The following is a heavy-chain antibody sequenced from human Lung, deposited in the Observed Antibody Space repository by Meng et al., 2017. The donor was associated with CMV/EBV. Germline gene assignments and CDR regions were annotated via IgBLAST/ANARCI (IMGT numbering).Heavy chain of an antibody. CDR2: TYYRSKWYH. D-gene: IGHD4-23*01. Sequence: QVPLHQSGPGLVKPSQTLSLTCAISGDIVSSNSAAWHWIRQSPSRGLEWLGRTYYRSKWYHEYAVSVKSRITISPDTPKNQFSLQLNSMTPEDTAVYYCARGINGGCGDWGQGTLVTVSS. V-gene: IGHV6-1*01. J-gene: IGHJ4*02. CDR1: GDIVSSNSAA. CDR3: ARGINGGCGD.